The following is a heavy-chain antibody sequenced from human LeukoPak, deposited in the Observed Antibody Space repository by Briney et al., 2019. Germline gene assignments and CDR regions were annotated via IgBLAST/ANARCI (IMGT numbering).Heavy chain of an antibody. V-gene: IGHV1-69*13. Sequence: ASVKVSCKASGGTFTSYAISWVRQAPGQGLEWMGGIIPIFGTANYAQKIQGRVTITADESTSTAYMELSSLRPEDKAVYYCARDPDSGSWGADNWFDAWGQGTLGTVSA. CDR3: ARDPDSGSWGADNWFDA. D-gene: IGHD1-26*01. CDR2: IIPIFGTA. CDR1: GGTFTSYA. J-gene: IGHJ5*02.